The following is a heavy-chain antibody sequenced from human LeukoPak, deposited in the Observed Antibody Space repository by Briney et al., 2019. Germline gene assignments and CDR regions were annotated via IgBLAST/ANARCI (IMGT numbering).Heavy chain of an antibody. CDR2: IYPGDSDT. V-gene: IGHV5-51*01. CDR3: ARHFPDCSSTSCRLDY. D-gene: IGHD2-2*01. CDR1: GYSFTSYW. Sequence: GESLKISCKGSGYSFTSYWIGWVRQMSGKGLEWMGIIYPGDSDTRYSPSFQGQVTISADKSISTAYLQWSSLKASDTAMYYCARHFPDCSSTSCRLDYWGQGTLVTVSS. J-gene: IGHJ4*02.